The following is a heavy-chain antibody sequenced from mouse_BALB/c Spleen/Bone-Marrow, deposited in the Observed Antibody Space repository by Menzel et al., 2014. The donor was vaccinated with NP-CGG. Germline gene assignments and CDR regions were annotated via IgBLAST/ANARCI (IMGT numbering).Heavy chain of an antibody. Sequence: VQLKQSGPELVKPGASMKISCKASGYSFTGYTMNWVKQSHGKNLEWIGLINPYNGGTNYNQKFKGKATLTVDKSSSTAYMELLSLTSEDSAVYYCARDYYGFSYGFAYWGQGTLVTVPA. D-gene: IGHD1-1*01. CDR3: ARDYYGFSYGFAY. CDR1: GYSFTGYT. J-gene: IGHJ3*01. V-gene: IGHV1-18*01. CDR2: INPYNGGT.